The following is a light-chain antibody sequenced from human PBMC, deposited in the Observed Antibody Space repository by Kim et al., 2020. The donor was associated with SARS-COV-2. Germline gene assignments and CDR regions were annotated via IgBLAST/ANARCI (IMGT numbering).Light chain of an antibody. CDR2: QNT. J-gene: IGLJ1*01. CDR1: KLGDKH. CDR3: QAWDRSTGV. V-gene: IGLV3-1*01. Sequence: VSPGHAASITCYRDKLGDKHVCWYQHKPGQSPVLVIYQNTKRPSGIPERFSGSNSGNTATLTIGGTQAMDEADYYCQAWDRSTGVFGTGTKVTVL.